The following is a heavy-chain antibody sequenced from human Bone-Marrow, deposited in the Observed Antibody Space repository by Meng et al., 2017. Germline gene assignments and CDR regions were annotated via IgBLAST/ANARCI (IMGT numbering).Heavy chain of an antibody. V-gene: IGHV3-30*01. D-gene: IGHD3-9*01. J-gene: IGHJ3*02. Sequence: GESLKISCAASGFTFSSYAMHWVRQAPGKGLEWVAVISYDGSNKYYADSVKGRFTISRDNSKNTLYLQMNSLRAEDTAVYYCAREGYDILTGEAFDIWGQGTMVTVSS. CDR1: GFTFSSYA. CDR3: AREGYDILTGEAFDI. CDR2: ISYDGSNK.